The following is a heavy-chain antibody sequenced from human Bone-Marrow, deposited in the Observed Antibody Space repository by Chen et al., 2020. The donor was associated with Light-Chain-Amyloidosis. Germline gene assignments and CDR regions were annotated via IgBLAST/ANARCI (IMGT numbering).Heavy chain of an antibody. V-gene: IGHV3-23*01. CDR1: GFTFGSYA. CDR2: INDGGVST. Sequence: EVQLLESGGDLIQPGGSLTLSCAGSGFTFGSYAISWVRQDPGKGLEWVAGINDGGVSTYYADSVKGRFSISRDNSKNSVFLQMDRLRVEDTATYYCGRAQYYYYYPMDVWGQGTTVTVSS. D-gene: IGHD3-16*01. CDR3: GRAQYYYYYPMDV. J-gene: IGHJ6*02.